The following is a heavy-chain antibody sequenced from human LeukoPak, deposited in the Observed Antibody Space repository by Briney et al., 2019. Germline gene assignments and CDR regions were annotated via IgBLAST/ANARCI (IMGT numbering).Heavy chain of an antibody. D-gene: IGHD4-17*01. CDR3: ARLKYGDYGLYYFDY. V-gene: IGHV4-34*01. Sequence: QPSETLSLTCAVYGGSFSGYYWSWIRQPPGKGLEWIGEINHSGSTNYNPSLKSRVTISVDTSKNQFSLKLSSVTAADTAVYYCARLKYGDYGLYYFDYWGQGTLVTVSS. CDR2: INHSGST. J-gene: IGHJ4*02. CDR1: GGSFSGYY.